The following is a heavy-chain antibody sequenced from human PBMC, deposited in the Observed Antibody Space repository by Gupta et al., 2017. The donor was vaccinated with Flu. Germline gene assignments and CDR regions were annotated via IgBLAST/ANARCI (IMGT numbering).Heavy chain of an antibody. Sequence: VQRVQSGGGVVQPGRSQRVYRTASGFTFGDYAIGGFRQAAGKGREWIGFSRRKAIRRTVEYSSSGKGTSTSSRDDSKSIAYLKMNSLKTEDTAVYYCTRDPRDYGDYSDAFDIWGQGTMVTVTS. J-gene: IGHJ3*02. CDR3: TRDPRDYGDYSDAFDI. D-gene: IGHD4-17*01. V-gene: IGHV3-49*03. CDR2: SRRKAIRRTV. CDR1: GFTFGDYA.